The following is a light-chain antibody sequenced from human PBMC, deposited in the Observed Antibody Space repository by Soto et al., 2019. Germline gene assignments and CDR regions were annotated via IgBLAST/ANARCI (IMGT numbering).Light chain of an antibody. CDR3: NSYTTGSTLV. CDR1: SSDVGAYNY. Sequence: QSALTQPASVSGSPGQSITISCTGTSSDVGAYNYVSWYQQPPGKAPKLMIFEVNNRPSGVFDRFSGSKSGNTASLTISGVQADDEADYYCNSYTTGSTLVFGGGTKLTVL. J-gene: IGLJ2*01. CDR2: EVN. V-gene: IGLV2-14*01.